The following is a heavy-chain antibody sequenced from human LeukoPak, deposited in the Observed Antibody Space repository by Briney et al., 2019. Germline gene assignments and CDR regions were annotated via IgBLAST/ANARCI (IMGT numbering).Heavy chain of an antibody. CDR2: ISGTGGRT. V-gene: IGHV3-23*01. D-gene: IGHD6-13*01. J-gene: IGHJ4*02. Sequence: GGSLRLSCAASGFPFSSYAMSWVRQAPGKGREWVSSISGTGGRTYYADPVKGRFTISRDNSKNTLDLQMNSLRADDTAVYYCARDGYSNYWYLNLWGQGTLVTVSS. CDR3: ARDGYSNYWYLNL. CDR1: GFPFSSYA.